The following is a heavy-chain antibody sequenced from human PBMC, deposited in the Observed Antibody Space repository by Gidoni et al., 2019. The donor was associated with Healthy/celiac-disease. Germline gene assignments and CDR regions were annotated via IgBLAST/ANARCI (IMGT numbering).Heavy chain of an antibody. D-gene: IGHD6-13*01. CDR2: IIPIFGTA. CDR3: AARSSQYSSSWYGGMDV. Sequence: QLQLGQSGLEVKKPGSSVRVSSKASGGTFVSYPISWVRQSPGQGLEWMGGIIPIFGTANYAQKFQGRVTITADKSTSTAYMELSSLRSEDTAVYYCAARSSQYSSSWYGGMDVWGQGTTVTVSS. CDR1: GGTFVSYP. J-gene: IGHJ6*02. V-gene: IGHV1-69*06.